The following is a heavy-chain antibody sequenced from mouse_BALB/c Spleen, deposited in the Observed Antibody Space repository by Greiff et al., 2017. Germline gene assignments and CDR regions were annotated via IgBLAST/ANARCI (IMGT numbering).Heavy chain of an antibody. Sequence: VQLQQSGAELVRPGVSVKISCKGSGYTFTDYAMYWVKQSHAKSLEWIGVISTYYGDASYNQKFKGKATMTVDKSSSTAYMELARLTSEDSAIYYCAQLRDYAMDYWGQGTSVTVSS. D-gene: IGHD1-1*01. CDR1: GYTFTDYA. CDR2: ISTYYGDA. V-gene: IGHV1S137*01. CDR3: AQLRDYAMDY. J-gene: IGHJ4*01.